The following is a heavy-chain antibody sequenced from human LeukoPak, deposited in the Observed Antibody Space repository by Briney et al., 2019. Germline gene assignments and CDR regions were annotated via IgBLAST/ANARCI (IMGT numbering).Heavy chain of an antibody. CDR3: GRGRIVGAARLDY. Sequence: GGSLRLSCAASEFTFSNYYMSWIRQAPGKGLEWVSYISSSGSYTNYADSVKGRFTISRDNAKNSLYLQMNSLRAEDTAVYYCGRGRIVGAARLDYWGQVTLVTVSS. J-gene: IGHJ4*02. CDR2: ISSSGSYT. D-gene: IGHD1-26*01. CDR1: EFTFSNYY. V-gene: IGHV3-11*06.